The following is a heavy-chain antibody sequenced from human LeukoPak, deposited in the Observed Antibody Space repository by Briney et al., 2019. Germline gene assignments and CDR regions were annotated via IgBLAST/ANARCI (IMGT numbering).Heavy chain of an antibody. CDR2: INPNSGGT. D-gene: IGHD3-3*01. CDR1: GYTFTGYY. V-gene: IGHV1-2*02. Sequence: ASVKVSCKASGYTFTGYYIHWVRPAPGQGLEWMGWINPNSGGTNYAQKFQGRVTMTRDTSISTAYMEVSRLRSDDTAIYYCARDPSWRVYYYYTMDVWGQGTTVTVSS. J-gene: IGHJ6*02. CDR3: ARDPSWRVYYYYTMDV.